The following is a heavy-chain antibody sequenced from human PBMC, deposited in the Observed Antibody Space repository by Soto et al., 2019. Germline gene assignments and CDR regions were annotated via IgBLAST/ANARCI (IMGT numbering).Heavy chain of an antibody. V-gene: IGHV1-69*01. D-gene: IGHD7-27*01. CDR2: IIPIFGTA. CDR1: GGTFSTYS. CDR3: ARGQALGNSGCGY. J-gene: IGHJ4*02. Sequence: QVQLVQSGAEVKKPGSSVKISCKASGGTFSTYSISWVRQAPGHGLEWMGGIIPIFGTANYAQNFQGRVTITADESTSTDYMELSSLRSEDTAVYYCARGQALGNSGCGYWGQGTLVTVSS.